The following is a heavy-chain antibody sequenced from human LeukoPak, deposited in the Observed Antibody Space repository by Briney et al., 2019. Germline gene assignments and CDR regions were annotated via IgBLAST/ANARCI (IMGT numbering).Heavy chain of an antibody. J-gene: IGHJ4*02. Sequence: GESLKISCAASGFKFDDHGMSWVRQVPGKGLEWGSGINWNGASTGYGDSVKGRFTISRDNAKNSLYLQMNSLRAEDTALYYCAGGDRNGWYFDYWGQGILVTVSS. CDR2: INWNGAST. CDR1: GFKFDDHG. CDR3: AGGDRNGWYFDY. V-gene: IGHV3-20*04. D-gene: IGHD6-19*01.